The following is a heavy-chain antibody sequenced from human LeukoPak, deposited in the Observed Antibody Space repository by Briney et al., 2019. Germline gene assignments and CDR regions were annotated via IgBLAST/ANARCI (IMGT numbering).Heavy chain of an antibody. CDR3: ARDQRDYYDSSGYPRD. J-gene: IGHJ4*02. CDR2: IYSGGST. Sequence: PGGSLRLSCAASGFTVSSNYMSWVRQAPGKGLEWVSVIYSGGSTYYADSVKGRFTISRGNSKNTLYLQMNSLRAEDTAVYYCARDQRDYYDSSGYPRDWGQGTLVTVSS. CDR1: GFTVSSNY. V-gene: IGHV3-66*02. D-gene: IGHD3-22*01.